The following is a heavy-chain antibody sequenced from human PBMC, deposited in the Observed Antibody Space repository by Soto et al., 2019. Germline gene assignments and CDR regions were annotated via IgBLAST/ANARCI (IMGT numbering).Heavy chain of an antibody. CDR3: AKDQARRYSGYI. CDR1: GFTFSSYA. V-gene: IGHV3-23*01. CDR2: ISGSGGST. J-gene: IGHJ4*02. D-gene: IGHD5-12*01. Sequence: EVQLLESGGGLVQPGGYLRLSCAASGFTFSSYAMSWVRQAPGKGLEWVSAISGSGGSTYYADSVKGRFTISRDNSKNTLYLQMNSLRAEDTAVYYCAKDQARRYSGYIWGQGTLVTVSS.